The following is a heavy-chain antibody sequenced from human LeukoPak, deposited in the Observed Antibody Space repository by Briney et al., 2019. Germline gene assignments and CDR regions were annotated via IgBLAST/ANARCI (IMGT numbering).Heavy chain of an antibody. CDR2: FDPEDGET. V-gene: IGHV1-24*01. CDR1: GYTLTELS. Sequence: ASVKVSCKVSGYTLTELSMHWVRQAPGKGLEWMGGFDPEDGETIYAQKFQGRVTMTEDTSTSTAYMELRSLRSDDTAVYYCARSVPYCSGGSCYYDYWGQGTLVTVSS. D-gene: IGHD2-15*01. J-gene: IGHJ4*02. CDR3: ARSVPYCSGGSCYYDY.